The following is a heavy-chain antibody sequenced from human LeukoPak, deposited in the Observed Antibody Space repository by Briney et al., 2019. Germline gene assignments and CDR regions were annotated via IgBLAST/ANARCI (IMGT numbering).Heavy chain of an antibody. J-gene: IGHJ6*03. D-gene: IGHD2-15*01. Sequence: PSETLSLTCTVSGGSFTSSSYYWGWIRKPPGKGLEWIGSIYYSGSTYYNPSLKSRVTISVDTSKNQFSLKLSSVTAADTAVYYCARVGSAATYYYYYMDVWGKGTTVTVSS. CDR2: IYYSGST. CDR3: ARVGSAATYYYYYMDV. V-gene: IGHV4-39*07. CDR1: GGSFTSSSYY.